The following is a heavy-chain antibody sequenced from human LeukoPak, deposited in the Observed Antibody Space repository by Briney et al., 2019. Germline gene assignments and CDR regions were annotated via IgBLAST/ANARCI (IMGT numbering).Heavy chain of an antibody. D-gene: IGHD2-15*01. Sequence: ASVKVSCKVSGYTLTELSMHWVRQAPGKGLGWMGGFDPEDGETIYAQKFRGRVTMTRDTSISTAYMELSRLRSDDTAVYYCARGLYCSGGSCRGPNFDYWGQGTLVTVSS. CDR3: ARGLYCSGGSCRGPNFDY. CDR1: GYTLTELS. CDR2: FDPEDGET. J-gene: IGHJ4*02. V-gene: IGHV1-24*01.